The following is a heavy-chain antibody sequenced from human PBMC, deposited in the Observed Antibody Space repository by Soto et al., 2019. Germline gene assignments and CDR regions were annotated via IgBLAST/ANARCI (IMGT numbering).Heavy chain of an antibody. D-gene: IGHD1-26*01. CDR1: GGSITNTDYY. J-gene: IGHJ6*02. CDR2: IDYSGST. Sequence: SETLSLTCSVSGGSITNTDYYWNWIRQSPGKGLEWIGSIDYSGSTYYNPSLKSRVIISADTSKNLFSLKLRSVTAADTALYYCAREKWDYGMDVWGLGTTVTVSS. V-gene: IGHV4-30-4*01. CDR3: AREKWDYGMDV.